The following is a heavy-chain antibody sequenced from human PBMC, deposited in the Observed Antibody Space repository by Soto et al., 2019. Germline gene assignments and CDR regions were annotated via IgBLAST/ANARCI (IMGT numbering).Heavy chain of an antibody. V-gene: IGHV3-30*18. D-gene: IGHD3-9*01. CDR2: ISYDGSNK. Sequence: PWGSLRLSCAASGFTFSSYGMHWVRQAPGKGLEWVAVISYDGSNKYYADSVKGRFTISRDNSKNTLYLQMNSLRAEDTAVYYCAKGRPDILTGYGRFDPWGQGTLVTVSS. CDR3: AKGRPDILTGYGRFDP. J-gene: IGHJ5*02. CDR1: GFTFSSYG.